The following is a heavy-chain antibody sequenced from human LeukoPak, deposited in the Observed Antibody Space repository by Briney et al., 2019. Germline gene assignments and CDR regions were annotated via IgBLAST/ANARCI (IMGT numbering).Heavy chain of an antibody. CDR3: AREGYSYGYPSAFDY. J-gene: IGHJ4*02. D-gene: IGHD5-18*01. V-gene: IGHV4-4*07. CDR1: GGSISSYY. CDR2: IYTSGST. Sequence: SETLSLTCTVSGGSISSYYWSWIRQPAGKGLEWIGRIYTSGSTNYNPSLKSRVPMSVDTSKNQFSLKLSSVTAADTAVYYCAREGYSYGYPSAFDYWGQGTLVTVSS.